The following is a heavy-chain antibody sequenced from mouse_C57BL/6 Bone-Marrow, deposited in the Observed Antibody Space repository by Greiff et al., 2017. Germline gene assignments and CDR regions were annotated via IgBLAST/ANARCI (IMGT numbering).Heavy chain of an antibody. J-gene: IGHJ2*01. D-gene: IGHD2-4*01. CDR3: ARPYYDYDGGFDY. CDR2: IYPSDSET. V-gene: IGHV1-61*01. CDR1: GYTFTSYW. Sequence: VQLQQSGAELVRPGSSVKLSCKASGYTFTSYWMDWVKQRPGQGLEWIGNIYPSDSETHYNQKFKDKATLTVDKSSSTAYMQLSSLTSEDSAVYSCARPYYDYDGGFDYWGQGTTLTVSS.